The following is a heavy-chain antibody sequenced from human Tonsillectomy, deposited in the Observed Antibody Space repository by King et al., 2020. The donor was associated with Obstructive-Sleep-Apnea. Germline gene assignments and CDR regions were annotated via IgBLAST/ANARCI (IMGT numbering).Heavy chain of an antibody. CDR3: ARDAYTAMVSSTLDY. CDR1: GFTFSSYA. J-gene: IGHJ4*02. CDR2: ISYDGSNK. Sequence: VQLVESGGGVVQPGRSLRLSCAASGFTFSSYAMHWVRQAPGKGLEWVAVISYDGSNKYYADSVKGRFTISRDNSKNTLYLQMNSLRAEDTAVYYCARDAYTAMVSSTLDYWGQGTLVTVSS. D-gene: IGHD5-18*01. V-gene: IGHV3-30*04.